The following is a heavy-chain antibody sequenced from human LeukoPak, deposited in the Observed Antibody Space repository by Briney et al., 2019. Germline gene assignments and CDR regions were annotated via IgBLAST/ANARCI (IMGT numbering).Heavy chain of an antibody. J-gene: IGHJ4*02. CDR1: GYTFTSYY. Sequence: ASVKVSCKASGYTFTSYYMHWVRQAPGQGPEWMGWISAYNGNTNYAQKLQGRVTMTTDTSTSTAYMELRSLRSDDTAVYYCATDNSGSFDYWGQGTLVTVSS. V-gene: IGHV1-18*04. CDR3: ATDNSGSFDY. D-gene: IGHD1-26*01. CDR2: ISAYNGNT.